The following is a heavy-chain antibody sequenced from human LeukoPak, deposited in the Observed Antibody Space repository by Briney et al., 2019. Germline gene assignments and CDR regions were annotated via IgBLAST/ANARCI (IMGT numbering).Heavy chain of an antibody. CDR2: INSDGSST. J-gene: IGHJ3*02. V-gene: IGHV3-74*01. CDR3: ARGYDSSGTKGAFDI. D-gene: IGHD3-22*01. CDR1: GFTFSSYW. Sequence: GGSLRLSCAASGFTFSSYWMHWVRQAPGKGLVWVSRINSDGSSTSYADSVKGRFTISRDNAKNTLYLQMNSLRAEDTAVYYCARGYDSSGTKGAFDIWGQGTMVTVSS.